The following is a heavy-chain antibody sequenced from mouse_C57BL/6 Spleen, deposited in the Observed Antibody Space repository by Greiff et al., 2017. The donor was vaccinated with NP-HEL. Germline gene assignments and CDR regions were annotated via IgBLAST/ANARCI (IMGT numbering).Heavy chain of an antibody. CDR2: IYPGDGDT. V-gene: IGHV1-82*01. CDR3: ANFYYDYVFAY. D-gene: IGHD2-4*01. Sequence: VMLVESGPELVKPGASVKISCKASGYAFSSSWMNWVKQRPGKGLEWIGRIYPGDGDTNYNGKFKGKATLTADKSSSTAYMQLSSLTSEDSAVYFCANFYYDYVFAYWGQGTLVTVSA. J-gene: IGHJ3*01. CDR1: GYAFSSSW.